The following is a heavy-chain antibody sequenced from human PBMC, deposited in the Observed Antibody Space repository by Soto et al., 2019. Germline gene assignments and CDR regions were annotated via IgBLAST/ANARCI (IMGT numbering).Heavy chain of an antibody. Sequence: QVQLVQSGAEVKKPGASVKVSCKASGYTFTSYAMHWVRQAPGQRLEWMGWINAGNGNTKYSQKFQGRVTITRDTSASTAYMELSSLRTEDTAVYYCARGNSYGPSYYYGMDVWGQGTTVTVSS. CDR2: INAGNGNT. CDR1: GYTFTSYA. D-gene: IGHD5-18*01. V-gene: IGHV1-3*01. J-gene: IGHJ6*02. CDR3: ARGNSYGPSYYYGMDV.